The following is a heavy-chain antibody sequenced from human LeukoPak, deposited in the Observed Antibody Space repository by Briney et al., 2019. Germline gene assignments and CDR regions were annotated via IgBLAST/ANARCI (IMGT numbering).Heavy chain of an antibody. CDR3: ARGRGWGYGVDY. V-gene: IGHV4-61*08. CDR1: GGSVSGGDHY. J-gene: IGHJ4*02. D-gene: IGHD4/OR15-4a*01. CDR2: IQYSGIT. Sequence: SETLSLTCTVSGGSVSGGDHYSSWIRQPPGKGLEYIGNIQYSGITNYNPSLESRVTISVETPQNQFSLRLSSVTAADTAVYYCARGRGWGYGVDYWGQGTLVTVSS.